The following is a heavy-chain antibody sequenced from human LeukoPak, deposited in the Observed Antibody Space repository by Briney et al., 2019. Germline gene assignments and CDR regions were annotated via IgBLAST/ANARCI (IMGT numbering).Heavy chain of an antibody. J-gene: IGHJ4*02. Sequence: GGSLRLSCAASGLTFSSYAMSWVRQAPGKGLEWVSAISGSGGSTYYADSVKGRFTISRDNSKNTLYLQKNSLRAEDTAVYYCAKILAVVPAAIDYWGQGTLVTVSS. V-gene: IGHV3-23*01. D-gene: IGHD2-2*01. CDR1: GLTFSSYA. CDR2: ISGSGGST. CDR3: AKILAVVPAAIDY.